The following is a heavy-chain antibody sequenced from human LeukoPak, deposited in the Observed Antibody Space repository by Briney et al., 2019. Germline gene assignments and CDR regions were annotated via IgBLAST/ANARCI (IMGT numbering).Heavy chain of an antibody. J-gene: IGHJ4*02. Sequence: SETLSLTCTVSGGSISSSSYYWGWIRQPPGKGLEWIGSIYYSGSTYYNPSLKSRVTISVDTSKNQFSLKLSSVTAAHTAVYYCAREGVEDYWGQGTLVTVSS. V-gene: IGHV4-39*07. CDR3: AREGVEDY. CDR1: GGSISSSSYY. D-gene: IGHD3-3*01. CDR2: IYYSGST.